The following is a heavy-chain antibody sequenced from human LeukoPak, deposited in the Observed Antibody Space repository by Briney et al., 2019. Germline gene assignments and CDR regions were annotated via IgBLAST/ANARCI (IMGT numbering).Heavy chain of an antibody. D-gene: IGHD3-10*01. Sequence: GESLKISFQASGYSFTSSWIGWARQMPGKGVEWMAIINPGDSHTRYSPSFQGQVTISADKSISTVYLQWGSLKASDTAMYYCARQPGAGWFDPWGQGTLVTVSS. J-gene: IGHJ5*02. CDR1: GYSFTSSW. V-gene: IGHV5-51*01. CDR2: INPGDSHT. CDR3: ARQPGAGWFDP.